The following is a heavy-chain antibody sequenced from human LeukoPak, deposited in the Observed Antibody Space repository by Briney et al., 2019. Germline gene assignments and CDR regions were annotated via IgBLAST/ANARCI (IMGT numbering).Heavy chain of an antibody. CDR1: GFTFSSYA. Sequence: GRSLRLSCAASGFTFSSYAMHWVRQAPGKGLEWVAVISYDGSNKYYADSVKGRFTISRDNSKNTLYLQMNSLRAEDTAVYYCARDRLVQPVYGMDVWGQGTTVTVSS. J-gene: IGHJ6*02. D-gene: IGHD6-19*01. CDR2: ISYDGSNK. CDR3: ARDRLVQPVYGMDV. V-gene: IGHV3-30-3*01.